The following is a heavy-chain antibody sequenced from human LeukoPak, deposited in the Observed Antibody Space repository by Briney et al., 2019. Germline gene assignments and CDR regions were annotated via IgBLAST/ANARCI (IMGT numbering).Heavy chain of an antibody. D-gene: IGHD1-14*01. CDR1: GFIFRNYW. V-gene: IGHV3-7*01. J-gene: IGHJ6*02. Sequence: GGSLRLSCAAYGFIFRNYWMNWVRQAPGEGLEWVANIKQDGSEQYYVGSVKGRFTISRDNAKNSLYLQVNSLRAEDTAVYYCASDPHHASRMDVWGQGTTVTVSS. CDR2: IKQDGSEQ. CDR3: ASDPHHASRMDV.